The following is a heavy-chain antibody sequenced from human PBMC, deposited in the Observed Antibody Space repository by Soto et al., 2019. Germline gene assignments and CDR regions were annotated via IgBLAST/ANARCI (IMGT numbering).Heavy chain of an antibody. CDR3: AIFGGSVSG. D-gene: IGHD3-10*01. Sequence: QVQLVQSGAEVKKPGASVKVSCKASGYTFTRYTMYWVRQAPGQRLERMGWINAGNDNTKYSQKFQGRVTITRDTSASTAYMELSSLSSQDTAVYYCAIFGGSVSGWGQGTLVTVSS. CDR2: INAGNDNT. V-gene: IGHV1-3*01. J-gene: IGHJ4*02. CDR1: GYTFTRYT.